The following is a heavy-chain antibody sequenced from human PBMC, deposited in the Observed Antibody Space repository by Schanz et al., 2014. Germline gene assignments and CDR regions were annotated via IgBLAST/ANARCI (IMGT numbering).Heavy chain of an antibody. V-gene: IGHV3-30*04. D-gene: IGHD2-8*02. J-gene: IGHJ3*01. CDR1: GFTLSRYT. Sequence: VQLVESGGGLAQPGGSLRLSCVASGFTLSRYTMHWVRQAPGKGLEWVAVISSDGSNKYYADSVKGRFTISRENSKNSLYLQLNSPTAEDTAVYHCARDSRYCTGVDCKGDAFDLWGQGTLVTVSS. CDR3: ARDSRYCTGVDCKGDAFDL. CDR2: ISSDGSNK.